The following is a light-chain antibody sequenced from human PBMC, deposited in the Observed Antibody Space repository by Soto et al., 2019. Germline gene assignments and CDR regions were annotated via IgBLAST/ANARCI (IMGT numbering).Light chain of an antibody. V-gene: IGKV3D-20*02. CDR1: QSVSSSY. CDR3: QQLTDWPPQWT. CDR2: GAS. Sequence: LLTQSPATLSVSPGQRVTLSCRASQSVSSSYLAWYQQKPGQAPRLLIYGASSRATGIPDRFSGSGSGTDFTLTISSLEPEDFAVYYCQQLTDWPPQWTFGQGTKVDIK. J-gene: IGKJ1*01.